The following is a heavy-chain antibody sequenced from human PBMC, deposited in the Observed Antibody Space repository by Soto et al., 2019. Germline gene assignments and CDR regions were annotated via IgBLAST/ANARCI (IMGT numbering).Heavy chain of an antibody. CDR1: GYTFTSYG. CDR2: ISAYNGNT. J-gene: IGHJ5*02. D-gene: IGHD3-10*01. Sequence: QVQLVQSGAEVKKPGASVKVSCKASGYTFTSYGISWVRQAPGQGLEWMGWISAYNGNTNYAQKLHGRGTMTTDTSTSTAYMELRSLRSDDTAVYYCARSLSGSGSYYTDENWFDPWGQGTLVTVSS. V-gene: IGHV1-18*01. CDR3: ARSLSGSGSYYTDENWFDP.